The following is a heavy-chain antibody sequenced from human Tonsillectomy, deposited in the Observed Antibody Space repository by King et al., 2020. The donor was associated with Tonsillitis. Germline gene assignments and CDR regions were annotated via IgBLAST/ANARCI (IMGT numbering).Heavy chain of an antibody. D-gene: IGHD5-18*01. CDR2: ISPGGSTI. Sequence: VQLVESGGGLVKPGGSLRLSCAASGFAFSNYYMSWIRQAPGKGLEWVSYISPGGSTIYYADSVKDRFTISRDNAKNSLYLQMNSLRAEDAAAYYCARDRWPALGLHEDPTTGSGVFESWGQGALVSVSS. V-gene: IGHV3-11*01. J-gene: IGHJ4*02. CDR3: ARDRWPALGLHEDPTTGSGVFES. CDR1: GFAFSNYY.